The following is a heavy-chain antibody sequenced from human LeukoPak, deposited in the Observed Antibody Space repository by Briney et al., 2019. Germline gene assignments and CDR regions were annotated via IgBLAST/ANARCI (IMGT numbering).Heavy chain of an antibody. CDR1: GYTFTGYY. J-gene: IGHJ4*02. CDR3: ARFGEWPGYFDY. CDR2: INPNSGGT. D-gene: IGHD2-8*01. Sequence: EASVKVSCKASGYTFTGYYMHWVRQAPGQGLEWMGRINPNSGGTNYAQKFQGRVTMTRDTSISTAYMGLSRLRSDDTAVYYCARFGEWPGYFDYWGQGTLVTVSS. V-gene: IGHV1-2*06.